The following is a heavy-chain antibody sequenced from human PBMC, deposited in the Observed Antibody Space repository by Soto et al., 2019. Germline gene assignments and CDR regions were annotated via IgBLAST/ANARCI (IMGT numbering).Heavy chain of an antibody. CDR3: ATGGAITGTTHYYYGMDV. Sequence: ASVKVSCKVSGYTLTELSMHWVRQAPGKGLEWMGGFDPEDGETIYAQKFQGRVTMTEDTSTDTAYMELSSLRSEDTAVYYCATGGAITGTTHYYYGMDVWGQGTTVTVAS. J-gene: IGHJ6*02. CDR1: GYTLTELS. CDR2: FDPEDGET. V-gene: IGHV1-24*01. D-gene: IGHD1-20*01.